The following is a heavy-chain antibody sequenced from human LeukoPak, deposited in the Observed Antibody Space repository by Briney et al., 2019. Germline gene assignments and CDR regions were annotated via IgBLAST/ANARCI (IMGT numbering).Heavy chain of an antibody. CDR2: IYHSGNT. J-gene: IGHJ4*02. CDR3: ARRRELRFFPGHFEY. V-gene: IGHV4-30-2*01. D-gene: IGHD3-3*01. CDR1: GGSISSGGYY. Sequence: PSQTLSLTCTVSGGSISSGGYYWSCIRQPPGKGLEWIGYIYHSGNTYYNPSLKSRVTISVDSSKKQFSLKLSSVTAADTAVYYCARRRELRFFPGHFEYWGQGTLVTVSS.